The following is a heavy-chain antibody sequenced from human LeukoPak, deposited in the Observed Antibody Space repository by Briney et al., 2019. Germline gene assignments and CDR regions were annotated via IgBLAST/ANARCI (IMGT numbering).Heavy chain of an antibody. Sequence: SQTLSLTCAVYGGSFSGYYWSWIRQPPGKGLEWIGEINHSGSINYNPSLKSRVTISVDTSKNQFSLKLSSVTAADTAVYYCARGVAVALYDYVWGSYRFYFDYWGQGTLVTVSS. CDR1: GGSFSGYY. CDR2: INHSGSI. J-gene: IGHJ4*02. D-gene: IGHD3-16*02. V-gene: IGHV4-34*01. CDR3: ARGVAVALYDYVWGSYRFYFDY.